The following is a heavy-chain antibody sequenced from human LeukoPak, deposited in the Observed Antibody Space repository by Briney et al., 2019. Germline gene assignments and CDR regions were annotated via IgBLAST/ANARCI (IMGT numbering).Heavy chain of an antibody. V-gene: IGHV4-34*01. CDR2: INHSGST. CDR1: GGSFSGYY. Sequence: SDTLSLTCAVYGGSFSGYYWSWIRQPPGKGLEWIGEINHSGSTNYNPSLKSRVTISVDTSKNQFSLKLSSVTAADTAVYYCARGRPYYYDSSGYYWRYFDYWGQGTLVTVSS. CDR3: ARGRPYYYDSSGYYWRYFDY. D-gene: IGHD3-22*01. J-gene: IGHJ4*02.